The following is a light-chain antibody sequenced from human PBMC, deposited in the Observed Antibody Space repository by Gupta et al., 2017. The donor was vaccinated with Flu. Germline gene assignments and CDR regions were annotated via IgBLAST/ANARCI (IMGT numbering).Light chain of an antibody. CDR3: SSYSSRSTLV. V-gene: IGLV2-14*01. CDR2: VVT. CDR1: SNDVGGYNF. Sequence: TSNDVGGYNFVSWYQQNQGTVPRLIIYVVTNRPAGVSNRFSGSKSGNTASLTISGLQAEDEADYYCSSYSSRSTLVFGGGTKLTVL. J-gene: IGLJ2*01.